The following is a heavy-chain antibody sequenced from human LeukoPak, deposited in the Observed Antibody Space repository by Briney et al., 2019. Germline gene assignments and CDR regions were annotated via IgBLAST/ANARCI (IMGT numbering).Heavy chain of an antibody. D-gene: IGHD3-22*01. V-gene: IGHV3-30-3*01. J-gene: IGHJ4*02. Sequence: PGGSLRLSCAASGFTFSSYAMHWVRQAPGKGLEWVAVISYDGSNKYYADSVKGRFTISRDNSKNTLYLQMNSLRAEDTAVYYCARDYDSSGYLGYRGQGTLVTVSS. CDR3: ARDYDSSGYLGY. CDR2: ISYDGSNK. CDR1: GFTFSSYA.